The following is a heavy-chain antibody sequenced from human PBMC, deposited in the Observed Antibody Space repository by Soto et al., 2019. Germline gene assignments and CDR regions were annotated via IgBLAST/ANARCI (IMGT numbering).Heavy chain of an antibody. CDR2: IYYSGST. CDR3: ARQVGATSDFDY. D-gene: IGHD1-26*01. CDR1: GGSISSSNYY. J-gene: IGHJ4*02. V-gene: IGHV4-39*01. Sequence: SETLSLTCTVSGGSISSSNYYWGWIRQPPGKGLEWIGTIYYSGSTYYNPSLKSRVTISVDTSKNQFSLKLSSVTAADTAVYYCARQVGATSDFDYWGQGTLVTVSS.